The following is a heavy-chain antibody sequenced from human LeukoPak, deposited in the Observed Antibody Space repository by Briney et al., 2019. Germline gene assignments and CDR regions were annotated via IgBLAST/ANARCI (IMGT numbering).Heavy chain of an antibody. CDR1: GGSISSGSYY. V-gene: IGHV4-61*02. CDR2: IYTSGST. CDR3: ATWRARVRGVRHNWFDP. Sequence: SETLSLTCTVSGGSISSGSYYWSWIRQPAGKGLEWIGRIYTSGSTNYNPSLKSRVTISVDTSKNQFSLKLSSVTAADTAVYYCATWRARVRGVRHNWFDPWGQGTLVTVSS. D-gene: IGHD3-10*01. J-gene: IGHJ5*02.